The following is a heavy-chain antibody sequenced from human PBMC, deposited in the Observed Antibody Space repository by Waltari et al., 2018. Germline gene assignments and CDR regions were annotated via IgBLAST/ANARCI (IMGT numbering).Heavy chain of an antibody. Sequence: QLQLQESGPGVVSVSQTLSLTCSVSGGSIRSYYWSWLRKPPGQTLEWIGHVYYDGSTSYNPSLKRRVTMSVDMSTNQFSLRLTSVTAADTATYYCARSYLKFEPWGPGTLVTVSS. CDR1: GGSIRSYY. D-gene: IGHD3-10*01. V-gene: IGHV4-59*08. J-gene: IGHJ5*02. CDR3: ARSYLKFEP. CDR2: VYYDGST.